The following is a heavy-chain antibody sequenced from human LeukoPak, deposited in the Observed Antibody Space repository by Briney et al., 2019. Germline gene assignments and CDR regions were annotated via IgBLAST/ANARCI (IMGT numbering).Heavy chain of an antibody. CDR3: ARLYSSGWYNGY. D-gene: IGHD6-19*01. J-gene: IGHJ4*02. Sequence: WVRRAPGKGLEWIGSIYYSGSTYYNPSLKSRVTISVDTSKNQFSLKLSSVTAADTAVYYCARLYSSGWYNGYWGQGTLVTVSS. CDR2: IYYSGST. V-gene: IGHV4-39*01.